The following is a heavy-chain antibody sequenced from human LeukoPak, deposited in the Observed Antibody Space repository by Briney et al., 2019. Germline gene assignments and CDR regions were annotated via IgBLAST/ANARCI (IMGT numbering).Heavy chain of an antibody. Sequence: GGSLRLSCAAFGFTFSSYWMSWVRQAPGKGLEWVANIKQDGSEKYYVDSVKGRFTISRDNAKNSLYLQMNSLRAEDTAVYYCARERFHGSGAPKYDCWGQGTLVTVSS. D-gene: IGHD3-10*01. CDR3: ARERFHGSGAPKYDC. J-gene: IGHJ4*02. V-gene: IGHV3-7*01. CDR1: GFTFSSYW. CDR2: IKQDGSEK.